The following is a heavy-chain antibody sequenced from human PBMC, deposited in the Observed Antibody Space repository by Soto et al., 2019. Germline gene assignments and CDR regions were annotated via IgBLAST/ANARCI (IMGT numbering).Heavy chain of an antibody. D-gene: IGHD2-21*01. J-gene: IGHJ5*02. CDR3: AKPPYSGDLRFDP. CDR1: GGSISSYY. V-gene: IGHV4-59*01. CDR2: IYYSGST. Sequence: QVQLVESGPGLVKPSETLSLTCTVSGGSISSYYWSWIRQPPGKGLEWIGYIYYSGSTNYNPSLQSRVTTSVDTSKKQFSLQLSSVTAADTAVYYCAKPPYSGDLRFDPWGQGTLVTVPS.